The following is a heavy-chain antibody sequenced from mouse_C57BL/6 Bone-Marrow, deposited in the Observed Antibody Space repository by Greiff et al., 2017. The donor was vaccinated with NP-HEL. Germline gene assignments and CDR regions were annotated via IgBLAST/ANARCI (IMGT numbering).Heavy chain of an antibody. Sequence: EVKLMESGGGLVKPGGSLKLSCAASGFTFSDYGMHWVRQAPEKGLEWVAYISSGSSTIYYADTVKGRFTISRDNAKNTLFLQMTSLRSEDTAMYYCASPYDGYYPQGFAYWGQGTLVTVSA. CDR2: ISSGSSTI. J-gene: IGHJ3*01. D-gene: IGHD2-3*01. CDR3: ASPYDGYYPQGFAY. V-gene: IGHV5-17*01. CDR1: GFTFSDYG.